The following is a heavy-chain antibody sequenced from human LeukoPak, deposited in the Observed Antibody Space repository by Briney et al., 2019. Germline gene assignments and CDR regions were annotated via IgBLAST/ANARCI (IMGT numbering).Heavy chain of an antibody. CDR1: GFTFSSYA. V-gene: IGHV3-30*09. CDR2: ISYDGSNK. CDR3: ASGGSYGHGQYMGGIY. D-gene: IGHD5-18*01. J-gene: IGHJ4*02. Sequence: PGRSLRLSRAASGFTFSSYAMHWVRQAPGKGLEWVAVISYDGSNKYYADSVKGRFAISRDNSKNTLYLQMNSLRAEDTAVYHCASGGSYGHGQYMGGIYWGQGTLVTVSS.